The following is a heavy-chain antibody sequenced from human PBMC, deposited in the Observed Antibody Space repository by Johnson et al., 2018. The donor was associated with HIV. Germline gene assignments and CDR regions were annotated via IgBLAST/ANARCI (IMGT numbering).Heavy chain of an antibody. Sequence: VQLVESGGGVVRPGGSLRLSCAASGISFSSYAMSWVRQAPGKGLEWVSAISDSGGSPYYADSVKGRFTISRDNSKKTLYLQMNSLRAEDTAVYYCAREGDMIVVVAAFDIWGQGTMVIVSS. CDR1: GISFSSYA. V-gene: IGHV3-23*04. D-gene: IGHD3-22*01. J-gene: IGHJ3*02. CDR2: ISDSGGSP. CDR3: AREGDMIVVVAAFDI.